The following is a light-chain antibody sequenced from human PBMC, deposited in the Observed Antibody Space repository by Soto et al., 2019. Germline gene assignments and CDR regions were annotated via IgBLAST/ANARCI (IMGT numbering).Light chain of an antibody. J-gene: IGKJ1*01. V-gene: IGKV3-20*01. CDR1: QSGTSSY. Sequence: TQSPSSLSASIGDRATLSCRASQSGTSSYLAWYQQKPGQAPRLLIYGASRRATGIPDRFSGSGSGTDFTLTISRLEPEDFAVYYCQQYGSSPRTFGQGTKVEIK. CDR2: GAS. CDR3: QQYGSSPRT.